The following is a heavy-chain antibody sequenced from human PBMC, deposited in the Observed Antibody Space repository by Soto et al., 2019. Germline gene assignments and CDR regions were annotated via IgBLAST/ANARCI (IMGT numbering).Heavy chain of an antibody. CDR3: GRVLIRYCSSTSCYPRGYNWFDP. CDR1: GDSVSSNSAA. D-gene: IGHD2-2*01. J-gene: IGHJ5*02. Sequence: SQTLSLTCAISGDSVSSNSAAWNWIRQSPSRGLEWLGRTYYRSKWYNDYAVSVKSRITINPDTSKNQFSLQLNSVTPEDTAVLCWGRVLIRYCSSTSCYPRGYNWFDPWGQGTLVTVSS. V-gene: IGHV6-1*01. CDR2: TYYRSKWYN.